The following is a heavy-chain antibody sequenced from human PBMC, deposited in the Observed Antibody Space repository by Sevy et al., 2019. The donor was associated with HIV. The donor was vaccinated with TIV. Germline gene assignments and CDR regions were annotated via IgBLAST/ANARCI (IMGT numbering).Heavy chain of an antibody. CDR3: ARYGGFSIKWYPLY. CDR2: ISYEGTET. V-gene: IGHV3-30-3*01. CDR1: GFAFSSHA. D-gene: IGHD3-3*02. Sequence: GGSLRLSCAASGFAFSSHAMHWVRQAPGKGLEWMAIISYEGTETFYAASVEGRFTISRDNSKNMLSLQINSLRPEDTAVYYCARYGGFSIKWYPLYWGHGTLVTVSS. J-gene: IGHJ4*01.